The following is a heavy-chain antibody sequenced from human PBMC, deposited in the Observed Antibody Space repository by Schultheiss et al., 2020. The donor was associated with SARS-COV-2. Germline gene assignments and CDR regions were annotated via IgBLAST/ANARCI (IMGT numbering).Heavy chain of an antibody. V-gene: IGHV4-59*12. D-gene: IGHD6-13*01. J-gene: IGHJ6*02. Sequence: SETLSLTCTVSGGSISSYYWSWIRKPPGKGLEWIGYIYYSGSTNYNPSLKSRVTISVDTSKNQFSLKLSSVTAADTAVYYCARVKVGYSSSWYPTHYYGMDVWGQGTTVTVSS. CDR2: IYYSGST. CDR3: ARVKVGYSSSWYPTHYYGMDV. CDR1: GGSISSYY.